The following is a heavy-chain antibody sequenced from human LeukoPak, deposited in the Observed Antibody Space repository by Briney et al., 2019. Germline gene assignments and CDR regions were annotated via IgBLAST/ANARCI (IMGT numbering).Heavy chain of an antibody. Sequence: GGSLRLSCVVSGFTISNNYMSWVRQAPGKGLEWVSTISGGGDYTYYADSVKGRFTMSRDNSKNTLYLQMNSLRAEDTVVYYCARRNLYSTYYFDYWGQGTLVTVSS. CDR1: GFTISNNY. V-gene: IGHV3-23*01. CDR3: ARRNLYSTYYFDY. J-gene: IGHJ4*01. D-gene: IGHD6-13*01. CDR2: ISGGGDYT.